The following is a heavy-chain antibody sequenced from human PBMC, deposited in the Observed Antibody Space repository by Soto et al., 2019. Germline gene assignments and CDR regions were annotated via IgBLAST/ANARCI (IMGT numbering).Heavy chain of an antibody. Sequence: GSLRLSCAASGFTFSSYAMHWVRQAPGKGLEWVAVISYDGSNKYYADSVKGRFTISRDNSKNTLYLQMNSLRAEDTAVYYCARSALAARYAFDIWGQGTMVTVSS. J-gene: IGHJ3*02. CDR3: ARSALAARYAFDI. V-gene: IGHV3-30-3*01. CDR2: ISYDGSNK. CDR1: GFTFSSYA. D-gene: IGHD6-13*01.